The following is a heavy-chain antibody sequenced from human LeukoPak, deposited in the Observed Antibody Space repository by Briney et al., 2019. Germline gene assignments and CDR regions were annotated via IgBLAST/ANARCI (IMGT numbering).Heavy chain of an antibody. CDR2: IYYSGST. D-gene: IGHD2-2*01. CDR3: AREDVVVVPAAMYGMDV. V-gene: IGHV4-30-4*01. Sequence: SQTLSLTCTVSGGSISSGDYYWSWIRQPPGKGLEWIGYIYYSGSTYYNPSLKSRVTISVDTSKNQFSLKLSSVIAADTAVYYCAREDVVVVPAAMYGMDVWGKGTTVTVSS. CDR1: GGSISSGDYY. J-gene: IGHJ6*04.